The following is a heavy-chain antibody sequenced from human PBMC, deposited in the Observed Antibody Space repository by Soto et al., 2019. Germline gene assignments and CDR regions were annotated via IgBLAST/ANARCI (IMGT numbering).Heavy chain of an antibody. V-gene: IGHV1-69*05. Sequence: SVKVSCKATGYTFSNYWMHWVRQAPGQGLEWMGGITPIFDTANYAQKFQGRVTMTTDESTSTAYMELSSLRSEDTAVYYCASYGGYRYYYGMDVWGQGTTVTVSS. CDR2: ITPIFDTA. J-gene: IGHJ6*02. CDR1: GYTFSNYW. CDR3: ASYGGYRYYYGMDV. D-gene: IGHD3-22*01.